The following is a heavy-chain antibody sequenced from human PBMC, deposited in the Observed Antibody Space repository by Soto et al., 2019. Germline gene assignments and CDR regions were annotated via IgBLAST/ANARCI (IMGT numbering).Heavy chain of an antibody. Sequence: GESLKISCKGSGYSFTSYWIGWVRQMPGKGLEWMGIIYPGDSDTRYSPSFQGQVTISADKSISTAYLQWSSLKASDTAMYYCARHDILTGGPHYYYYYYMDVWGKGTTVTVSS. CDR3: ARHDILTGGPHYYYYYYMDV. J-gene: IGHJ6*03. D-gene: IGHD3-9*01. V-gene: IGHV5-51*01. CDR2: IYPGDSDT. CDR1: GYSFTSYW.